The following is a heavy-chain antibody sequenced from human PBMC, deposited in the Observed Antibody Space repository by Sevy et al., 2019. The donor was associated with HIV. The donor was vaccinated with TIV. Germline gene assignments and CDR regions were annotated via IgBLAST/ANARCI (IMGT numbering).Heavy chain of an antibody. CDR3: ARHEAGVASAGYDY. J-gene: IGHJ4*02. CDR1: GASVSSSRYY. V-gene: IGHV4-39*01. CDR2: MYTRGHR. D-gene: IGHD6-13*01. Sequence: SETLSLTCTVSGASVSSSRYYWGWIRQPPGKGLEWVGSMYTRGHRQYSPSLKSRVSISEDTSKNQFSLRLTSLTAADTAVYFCARHEAGVASAGYDYWGQGTLVTVSS.